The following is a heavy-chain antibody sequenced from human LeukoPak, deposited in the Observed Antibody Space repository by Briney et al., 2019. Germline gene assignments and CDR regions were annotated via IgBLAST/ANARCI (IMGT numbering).Heavy chain of an antibody. CDR1: GFTFSGYW. Sequence: GGSLRLSCAASGFTFSGYWMSWVRQSPGKGLECVANIKEDGSEKFYVDSVKGRFTISRDNAENSLFLQMNSLRAEDTAVYYCGRGHYGDYAWGQGTLVTVSS. CDR2: IKEDGSEK. V-gene: IGHV3-7*01. CDR3: GRGHYGDYA. J-gene: IGHJ5*02. D-gene: IGHD4-17*01.